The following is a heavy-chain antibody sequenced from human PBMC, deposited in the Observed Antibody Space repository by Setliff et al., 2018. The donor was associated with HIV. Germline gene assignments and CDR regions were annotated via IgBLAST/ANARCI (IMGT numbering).Heavy chain of an antibody. CDR3: ARYGGIIYYYYMDV. Sequence: PSETLSLTCKVSGDSISSGGYYWTWIRKPAGKGLEWIGRIYTSGSTTYNPSLKSRVTISVDKSKDQFSLKLSSVTAADTAVYYCARYGGIIYYYYMDVWGKGTTVTVSS. CDR1: GDSISSGGYY. CDR2: IYTSGST. D-gene: IGHD3-10*01. J-gene: IGHJ6*03. V-gene: IGHV4-61*02.